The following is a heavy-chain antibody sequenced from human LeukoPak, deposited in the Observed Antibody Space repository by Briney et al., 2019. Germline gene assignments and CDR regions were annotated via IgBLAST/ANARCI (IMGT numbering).Heavy chain of an antibody. CDR2: ISYDGSNK. Sequence: PGGSLRLSCAASGFTFSSYAMHWVRQAPGKGLGWVAVISYDGSNKYYADSVKGRFTISRDNSKNTLYLQMNSLRAEDTAVYYCARGQIAEIDYWGQGTLVTVSS. D-gene: IGHD1-14*01. CDR1: GFTFSSYA. J-gene: IGHJ4*02. CDR3: ARGQIAEIDY. V-gene: IGHV3-30*04.